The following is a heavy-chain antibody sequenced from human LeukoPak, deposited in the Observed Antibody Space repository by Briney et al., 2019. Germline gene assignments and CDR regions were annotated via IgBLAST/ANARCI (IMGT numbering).Heavy chain of an antibody. CDR2: IYYSGST. CDR1: GGSISSGVSY. CDR3: ARGTNIAAAGDLDY. V-gene: IGHV4-31*03. D-gene: IGHD6-13*01. Sequence: PSQTLSLTCTVSGGSISSGVSYWSWIRQHPGKGLEWIGYIYYSGSTYYNPSLKSRVTISVDTSKNQFSLKLSSVTAADTAVYYCARGTNIAAAGDLDYWGQGTLVTVSS. J-gene: IGHJ4*02.